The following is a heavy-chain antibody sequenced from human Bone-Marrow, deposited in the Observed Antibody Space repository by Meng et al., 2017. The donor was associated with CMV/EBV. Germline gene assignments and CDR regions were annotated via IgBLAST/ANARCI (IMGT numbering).Heavy chain of an antibody. Sequence: GPTLVKPTQTLTLTCTFSGFSLSTSGVGVGWIRQPPGKALEWLALIYWNDDKRYSPSLKSRLTITKDTSKNQVVLTMTNMDPVDTATYYCAHSSGSGSYWFVGYGMDVXGQGTTVTVSS. CDR2: IYWNDDK. J-gene: IGHJ6*02. CDR1: GFSLSTSGVG. D-gene: IGHD3-10*01. V-gene: IGHV2-5*01. CDR3: AHSSGSGSYWFVGYGMDV.